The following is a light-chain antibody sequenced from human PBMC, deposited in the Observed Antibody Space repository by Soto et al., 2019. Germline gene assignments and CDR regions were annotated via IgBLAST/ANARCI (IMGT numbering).Light chain of an antibody. V-gene: IGLV6-57*01. CDR3: QSYDSSNPWV. J-gene: IGLJ3*02. Sequence: NFMLTQPHSVSASPGKTVTISCTRTSGSIASNYVQWYQQRPGSSPTTVIYEDYQRPSGVPDRFSGSIDSSSNSASLTISGLKTEDEADYYCQSYDSSNPWVFGGGTKVTVL. CDR1: SGSIASNY. CDR2: EDY.